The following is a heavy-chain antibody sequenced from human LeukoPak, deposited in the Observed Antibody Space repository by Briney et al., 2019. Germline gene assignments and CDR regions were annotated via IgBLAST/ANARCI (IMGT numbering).Heavy chain of an antibody. CDR1: GFTFSSYW. D-gene: IGHD3-16*01. CDR2: INNDGSST. V-gene: IGHV3-74*01. Sequence: GGSLRLSCGASGFTFSSYWMHWVRQAPGKGLVWVSRINNDGSSTSYADSVRGRFTISRDNFKNTLSLQVNSLRAEDTAMYYCAKDDDWGRYKHWGQGTLVTVSS. J-gene: IGHJ1*01. CDR3: AKDDDWGRYKH.